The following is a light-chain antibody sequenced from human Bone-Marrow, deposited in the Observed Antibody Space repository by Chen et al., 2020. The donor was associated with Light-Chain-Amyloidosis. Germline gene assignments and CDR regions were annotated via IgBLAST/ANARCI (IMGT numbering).Light chain of an antibody. CDR3: AAWEDSLSGLV. V-gene: IGLV1-47*01. CDR1: STNIGSNY. CDR2: RNN. Sequence: SVLTHPPSASGTPGPRVTLSCSGSSTNIGSNYVYWYQQVPGTAPKLLIYRNNQRPSGVPGRFSGSKSGTSASRASSGLRSEDEADDYCAAWEDSLSGLVFGGGNKLPVL. J-gene: IGLJ2*01.